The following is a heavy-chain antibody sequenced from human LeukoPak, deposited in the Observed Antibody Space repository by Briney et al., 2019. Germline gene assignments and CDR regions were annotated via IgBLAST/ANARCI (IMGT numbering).Heavy chain of an antibody. CDR1: GGSFSGYY. CDR3: ARGFGPRYYYGSGTDY. D-gene: IGHD3-10*01. Sequence: SETLSLTCAVYGGSFSGYYWSWIRQPPGKGLEWIGEINHSGSTNYNPSLKSRVTISVDTSKNQFSPKLSSVTAADTAVYYCARGFGPRYYYGSGTDYWGQGTLVTVSS. CDR2: INHSGST. V-gene: IGHV4-34*01. J-gene: IGHJ4*02.